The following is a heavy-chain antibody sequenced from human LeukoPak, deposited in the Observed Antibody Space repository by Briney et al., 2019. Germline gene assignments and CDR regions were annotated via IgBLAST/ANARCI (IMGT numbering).Heavy chain of an antibody. CDR1: GFTFSSYA. CDR2: ISGSGGST. Sequence: GGSLRLSCAASGFTFSSYAMSWVRQAPGKGLEWVSAISGSGGSTSYTDSVKGRFTISRDNSKDTLYLQVYSLRAEDTAIYYCAKAAGSYSSGWYFGHWGHGTLVTVSS. CDR3: AKAAGSYSSGWYFGH. D-gene: IGHD6-19*01. V-gene: IGHV3-23*01. J-gene: IGHJ4*01.